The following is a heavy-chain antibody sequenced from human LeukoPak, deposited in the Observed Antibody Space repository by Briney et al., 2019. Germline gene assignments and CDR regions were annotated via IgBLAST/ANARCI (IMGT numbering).Heavy chain of an antibody. D-gene: IGHD3-22*01. V-gene: IGHV3-73*01. CDR2: IRSKANTYST. J-gene: IGHJ4*02. CDR1: GFTFSGSA. Sequence: GGSLRLSCAASGFTFSGSAMHWVRQASGKGLEWVGRIRSKANTYSTAYAASVKGRFTISRDDSKNTAYLQMNSLRAEDTAVYYCAKVGYYYDSSGYYYVGYYFDYWGQGTLVTVSS. CDR3: AKVGYYYDSSGYYYVGYYFDY.